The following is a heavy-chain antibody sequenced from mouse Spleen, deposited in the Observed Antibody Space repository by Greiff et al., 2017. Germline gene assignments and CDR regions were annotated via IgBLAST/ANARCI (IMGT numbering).Heavy chain of an antibody. V-gene: IGHV1-19*01. CDR2: INPYNGGT. CDR3: AKATMITTRGTFDY. CDR1: GYTFTDYY. J-gene: IGHJ2*01. Sequence: VQLQQSGPVLVKPGASVKMSCKASGYTFTDYYMNWVKQSHGKSLEWIGVINPYNGGTSYNQKFKGKATLTVDKSSSTAYMELNSLTSEDSAVYYCAKATMITTRGTFDYWGQGTTLTVSS. D-gene: IGHD2-4*01.